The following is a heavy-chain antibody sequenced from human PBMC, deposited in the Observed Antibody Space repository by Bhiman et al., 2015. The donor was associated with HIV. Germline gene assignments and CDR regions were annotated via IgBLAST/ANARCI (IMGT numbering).Heavy chain of an antibody. D-gene: IGHD6-6*01. CDR3: ARESSSSDYYFDY. J-gene: IGHJ4*02. CDR1: GFNFRSYW. Sequence: EVQLVESGGGLVQPGGSLRLSCAASGFNFRSYWMSWVRQAPGKGLEWVANIHQYGSEKYYVDSVRGRFTISKDDAKNSLYLQMNNLRADDTAVYFCARESSSSDYYFDYWGQGNTGHRLL. CDR2: IHQYGSEK. V-gene: IGHV3-7*05.